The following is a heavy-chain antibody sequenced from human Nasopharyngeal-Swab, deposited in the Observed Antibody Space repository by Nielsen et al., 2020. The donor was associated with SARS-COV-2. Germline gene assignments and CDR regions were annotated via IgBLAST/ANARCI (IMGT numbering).Heavy chain of an antibody. J-gene: IGHJ4*02. Sequence: SQTLSLTGAISGDSVSSNSANWNWIRQSPSRGLEWLGRTYYRSKWYNGYAVSVKGRISINPDTSKNQFSLQLSSVTPEDTAVYYCARDASGNYHLDYWGQGTLVTVSS. CDR1: GDSVSSNSAN. V-gene: IGHV6-1*01. CDR2: TYYRSKWYN. CDR3: ARDASGNYHLDY. D-gene: IGHD3-10*01.